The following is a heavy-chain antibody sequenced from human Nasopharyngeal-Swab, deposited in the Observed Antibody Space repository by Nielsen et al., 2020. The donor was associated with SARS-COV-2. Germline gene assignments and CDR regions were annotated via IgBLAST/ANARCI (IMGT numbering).Heavy chain of an antibody. J-gene: IGHJ5*02. D-gene: IGHD2-2*01. Sequence: SETLSLTCSVSGGSLTSDIEDFYWTWIRQPPGKGLEWIGSVYNTGTTSYNPSLKSRVTISVDTSKNQFSLNLRSVTAADAAVYYCATLFCSPTSCVSIDPWGQGTLVTVSS. V-gene: IGHV4-61*01. CDR3: ATLFCSPTSCVSIDP. CDR1: GGSLTSDIEDFY. CDR2: VYNTGTT.